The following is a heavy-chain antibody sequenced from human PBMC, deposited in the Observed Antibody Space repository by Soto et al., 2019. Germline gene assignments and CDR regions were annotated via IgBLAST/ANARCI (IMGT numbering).Heavy chain of an antibody. D-gene: IGHD2-21*02. J-gene: IGHJ4*02. Sequence: VQLMQSGAEVKKPGSSVKVSCKASGGTFSSHSINWVRQAPGQGLEWMGGIITLVGTSNYAQNFQGRVTMTADQSTSTAYMELNSLTSDDTAVYYCAREVGYGDFSAALLDWGQGTLVTVSS. CDR3: AREVGYGDFSAALLD. V-gene: IGHV1-69*01. CDR1: GGTFSSHS. CDR2: IITLVGTS.